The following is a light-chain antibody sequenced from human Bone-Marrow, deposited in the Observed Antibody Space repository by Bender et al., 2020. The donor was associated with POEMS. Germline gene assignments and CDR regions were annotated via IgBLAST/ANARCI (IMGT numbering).Light chain of an antibody. Sequence: QSALTQPASVSGSPGQSITISCTGTSSDLGSHNLVSWYQQQPDKAPKLMIYDVTNRPSGVSDRFSGSKSGHTASLTISGLQAEDEADYYCSSYTISSTWVFGGGTKLTVL. CDR1: SSDLGSHNL. CDR3: SSYTISSTWV. CDR2: DVT. V-gene: IGLV2-14*02. J-gene: IGLJ3*02.